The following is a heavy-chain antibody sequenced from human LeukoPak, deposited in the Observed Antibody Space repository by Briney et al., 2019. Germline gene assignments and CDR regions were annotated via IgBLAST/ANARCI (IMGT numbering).Heavy chain of an antibody. CDR1: GYTFTSYG. CDR3: ARDLAARGVYYYYGMDV. J-gene: IGHJ6*02. CDR2: ISAYNGNT. D-gene: IGHD2-15*01. Sequence: GASVKVSCKASGYTFTSYGISWVRQAPGQGLEWMGWISAYNGNTNYAQKLQGRVTITRDTSASTAYMELSSLRSEDTAVYYCARDLAARGVYYYYGMDVWGQGTTITVSS. V-gene: IGHV1-18*01.